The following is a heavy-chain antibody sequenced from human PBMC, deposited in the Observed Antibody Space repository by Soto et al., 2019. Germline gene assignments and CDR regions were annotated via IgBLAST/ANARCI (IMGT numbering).Heavy chain of an antibody. Sequence: GGSLRLSCAASGFTFSSYGMHWVRQAPGKGLEWVAVISYDGSNKYYADSVKGRFTISRDNSKNTLYLQMNSLRAEDTAVYYCAKDYGYCSGGSCYSSGWFDPWGQGSLVTVSS. CDR1: GFTFSSYG. J-gene: IGHJ5*02. CDR2: ISYDGSNK. CDR3: AKDYGYCSGGSCYSSGWFDP. D-gene: IGHD2-15*01. V-gene: IGHV3-30*18.